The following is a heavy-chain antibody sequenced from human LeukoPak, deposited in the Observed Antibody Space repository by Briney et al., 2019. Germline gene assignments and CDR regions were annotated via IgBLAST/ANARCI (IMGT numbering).Heavy chain of an antibody. CDR1: GGSISSYY. D-gene: IGHD5-12*01. Sequence: RASETLSLTCTVSGGSISSYYWSWIRQPPGKGLEWIGYIYYSGSTNYNPSLKSRVTISVDTSKNQFSLKLSSVTAADTAVYYCARGGYSGYWMDVWGKGTTVTVSS. CDR3: ARGGYSGYWMDV. CDR2: IYYSGST. J-gene: IGHJ6*04. V-gene: IGHV4-59*01.